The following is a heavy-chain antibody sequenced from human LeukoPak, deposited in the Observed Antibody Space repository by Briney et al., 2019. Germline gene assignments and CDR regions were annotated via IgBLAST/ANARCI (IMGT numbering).Heavy chain of an antibody. Sequence: SETLSLTCTVSGGSVSSGSYYWSWIRQPPGTGLEWLGYIYYSGSTNYNPSLKSRVTISVDTSKNQFSLKLSSVTAADTAVYYCASAHYDYVWGSYRPFDYWGQGTLVTVSS. D-gene: IGHD3-16*02. J-gene: IGHJ4*02. CDR2: IYYSGST. CDR3: ASAHYDYVWGSYRPFDY. V-gene: IGHV4-61*01. CDR1: GGSVSSGSYY.